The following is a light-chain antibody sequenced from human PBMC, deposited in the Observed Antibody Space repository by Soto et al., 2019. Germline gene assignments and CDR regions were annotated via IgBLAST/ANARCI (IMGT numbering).Light chain of an antibody. V-gene: IGLV2-8*01. CDR1: SSDVVGYNY. J-gene: IGLJ1*01. CDR3: AAWDDSLNGPYV. Sequence: QSVLTQPPSASGSPGQSVTISCTGTSSDVVGYNYVSWYQQHPGKAPKLMIYEVSKRPSGVPDRFSGSKSGNTASLAISGLQSEDEADYYCAAWDDSLNGPYVFGTGTKVTVL. CDR2: EVS.